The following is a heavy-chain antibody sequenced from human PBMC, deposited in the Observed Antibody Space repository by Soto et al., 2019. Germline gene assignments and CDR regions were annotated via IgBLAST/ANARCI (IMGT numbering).Heavy chain of an antibody. CDR3: ARSHYCSSTSCYQPYYYYYYMDV. J-gene: IGHJ6*03. D-gene: IGHD2-2*01. V-gene: IGHV3-74*01. CDR2: INSDGSST. CDR1: GFTFSSYW. Sequence: PGGSLRLSCAASGFTFSSYWMHWVRQAPGKGLVWVSRINSDGSSTSYADSVKGRFTISRDNAKNTLYLQMNSLRAEDTAVYYCARSHYCSSTSCYQPYYYYYYMDVWGKGTTVTVSS.